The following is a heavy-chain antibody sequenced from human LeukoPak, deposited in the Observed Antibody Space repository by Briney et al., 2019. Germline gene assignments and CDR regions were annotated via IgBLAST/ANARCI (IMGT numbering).Heavy chain of an antibody. V-gene: IGHV3-23*01. Sequence: GGPLRLSCAASGFTFSSYAMSWVRQAPGKGLEWVSAISGSGGSTYYADSVKGRFTISRDNSKNTLYLQMNSLRAEDTAVYYCAKVDRFSSSWYGSPLYYYGMDVWGQGTTVTVSS. D-gene: IGHD6-13*01. CDR1: GFTFSSYA. CDR3: AKVDRFSSSWYGSPLYYYGMDV. CDR2: ISGSGGST. J-gene: IGHJ6*02.